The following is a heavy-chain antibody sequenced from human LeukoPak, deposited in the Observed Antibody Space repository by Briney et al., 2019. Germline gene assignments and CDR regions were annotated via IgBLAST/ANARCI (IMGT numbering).Heavy chain of an antibody. V-gene: IGHV4-59*01. D-gene: IGHD5-12*01. J-gene: IGHJ4*02. CDR2: LFYSGNT. CDR1: GGSISSYY. Sequence: SETLSLTCSVSGGSISSYYWSWIRQPPGKGLEWIGYLFYSGNTNSNPSLKSRVTILADTSKNQFSLRLNSVTAADTAVYYCARGVAGYGPYDYWGQGTLVTVSS. CDR3: ARGVAGYGPYDY.